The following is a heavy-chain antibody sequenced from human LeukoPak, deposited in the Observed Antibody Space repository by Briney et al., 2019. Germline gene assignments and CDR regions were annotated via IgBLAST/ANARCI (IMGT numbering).Heavy chain of an antibody. V-gene: IGHV1-18*01. CDR2: ISAYNGNT. Sequence: GASVKVSCKASGGTFSSYAISWVRQAPGQGLEWMGWISAYNGNTNYAQKLQGRVTMTTDTSTSTAYMELRSLRSDDTAVYYCARDANLVVISYYYYMDVWGKGTTVTISS. J-gene: IGHJ6*03. D-gene: IGHD3-22*01. CDR3: ARDANLVVISYYYYMDV. CDR1: GGTFSSYA.